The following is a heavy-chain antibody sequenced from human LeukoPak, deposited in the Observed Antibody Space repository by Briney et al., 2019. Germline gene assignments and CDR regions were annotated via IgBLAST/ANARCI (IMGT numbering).Heavy chain of an antibody. CDR1: GFTFDNSA. CDR2: ISKRGDRT. Sequence: SGFTFDNSAMNWVRQAPGKGLEWVSAISKRGDRTYYVDSVKGRFTISRENSNNTLYLQMDSLLAEAPATYYCAKEIGVPGWFDPWGQGTLVIVAS. V-gene: IGHV3-23*01. CDR3: AKEIGVPGWFDP. J-gene: IGHJ5*02. D-gene: IGHD3-10*01.